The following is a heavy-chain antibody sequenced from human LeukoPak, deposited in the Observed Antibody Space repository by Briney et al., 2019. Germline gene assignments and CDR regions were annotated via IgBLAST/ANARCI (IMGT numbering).Heavy chain of an antibody. CDR3: ARDLGYCSGGSCYFDAFDI. J-gene: IGHJ3*02. CDR2: IYTSGST. Sequence: SETLSLTCTVSGGSISSYYWSWIRQPAGKGLEWIGRIYTSGSTNYNPSLKSRVTMSVDTSKNQFSLKLSSVTAADTAVYYCARDLGYCSGGSCYFDAFDIWGQRTMVTVSS. CDR1: GGSISSYY. V-gene: IGHV4-4*07. D-gene: IGHD2-15*01.